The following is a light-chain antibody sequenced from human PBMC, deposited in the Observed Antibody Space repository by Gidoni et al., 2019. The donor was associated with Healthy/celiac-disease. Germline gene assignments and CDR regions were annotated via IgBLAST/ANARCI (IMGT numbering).Light chain of an antibody. CDR1: QSVSSSY. CDR3: QQYGSSSIT. CDR2: GAS. J-gene: IGKJ5*01. V-gene: IGKV3-20*01. Sequence: ELVFTPSPGTLSFSPGERATLSCRSSQSVSSSYLAWYQQKPGQAPRLLIYGASSRASGIPDRFSGSGSGTDFTLTISRLEPEDFAVYYCQQYGSSSITFGQGTRLEIK.